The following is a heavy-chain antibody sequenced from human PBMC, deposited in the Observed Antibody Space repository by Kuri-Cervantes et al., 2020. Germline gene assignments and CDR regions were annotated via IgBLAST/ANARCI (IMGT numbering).Heavy chain of an antibody. Sequence: SLKISCAASGFTFSSYGMHWVRQAPGKGLEWVSGISWNSGSIGYADSVKGRFTISRDNAKNSLYLQMNSLRAEDTALYYCAKGGLDYYDSSGYYNWGQGTLVTVSS. D-gene: IGHD3-22*01. V-gene: IGHV3-9*01. CDR2: ISWNSGSI. J-gene: IGHJ4*02. CDR1: GFTFSSYG. CDR3: AKGGLDYYDSSGYYN.